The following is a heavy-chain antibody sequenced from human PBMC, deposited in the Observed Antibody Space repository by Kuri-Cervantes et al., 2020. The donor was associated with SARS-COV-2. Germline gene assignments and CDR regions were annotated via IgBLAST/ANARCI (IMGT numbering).Heavy chain of an antibody. CDR1: GFTFSSYW. CDR3: ARVAGEGPIYYYYMDV. CDR2: IKQDGSEK. Sequence: GESLKISCAASGFTFSSYWMSWVRQAPGKGLEWVANIKQDGSEKYYVDSVKGRFTISRDTAKNSLSLYMNSLRGEDTAVYYCARVAGEGPIYYYYMDVWGKGTTVTVSS. J-gene: IGHJ6*03. V-gene: IGHV3-7*04.